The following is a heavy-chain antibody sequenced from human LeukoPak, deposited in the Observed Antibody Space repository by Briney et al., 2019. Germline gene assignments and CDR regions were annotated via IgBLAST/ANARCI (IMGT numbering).Heavy chain of an antibody. J-gene: IGHJ4*02. Sequence: GASVKVSCKASGYTFTSYYLHWVRQAPGQGLEWMGVINPSADTTSYTEKFQGRVTMTRDMSTSTFYMELRSLTSEDTAMYYCARAYGSTSYYYYYLQYWGQGTLVTVSS. CDR3: ARAYGSTSYYYYYLQY. V-gene: IGHV1-46*01. CDR2: INPSADTT. CDR1: GYTFTSYY. D-gene: IGHD3-10*01.